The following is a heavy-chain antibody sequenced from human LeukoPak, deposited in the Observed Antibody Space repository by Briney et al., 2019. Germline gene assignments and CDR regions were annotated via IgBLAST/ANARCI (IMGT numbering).Heavy chain of an antibody. J-gene: IGHJ1*01. Sequence: GGSLRLSCAASGFTFSTYSMNWVRQAPGKGLEWVSSINSDSSYIYYADSVKGRFTISRDNAKNSLYLQMYSLRAEDTAVYYCAREASRVFQHWGQGTLVTVSS. D-gene: IGHD2-2*01. CDR1: GFTFSTYS. CDR3: AREASRVFQH. V-gene: IGHV3-21*01. CDR2: INSDSSYI.